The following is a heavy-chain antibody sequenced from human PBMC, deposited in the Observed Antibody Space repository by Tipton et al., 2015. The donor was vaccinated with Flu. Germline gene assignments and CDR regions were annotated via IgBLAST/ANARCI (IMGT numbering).Heavy chain of an antibody. D-gene: IGHD4-11*01. Sequence: TLSLTCAVSGDSIRSDYNWGWIRQFPGKGLEWIGTVSRSGDTIYNPSLRSRVTISIDTSKNQFSLNMKSVTAVDMAVYYCARRDYSNYVSDPKSWFDPWGQGTLVAVSS. J-gene: IGHJ5*02. CDR2: VSRSGDT. V-gene: IGHV4-38-2*01. CDR1: GDSIRSDYN. CDR3: ARRDYSNYVSDPKSWFDP.